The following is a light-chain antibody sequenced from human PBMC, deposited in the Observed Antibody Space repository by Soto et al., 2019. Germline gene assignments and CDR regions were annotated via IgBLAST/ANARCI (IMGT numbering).Light chain of an antibody. Sequence: EIVLTQSPGTLSLSPGERATLSCRASQSVSSSYLAWYQQKPGQAPRLLIYGASSRSTGIPDRFSGSGSGTDFTLTISRLEPEDVEVYYCHQYDSSPLTFSGGTKVESK. V-gene: IGKV3-20*01. CDR1: QSVSSSY. J-gene: IGKJ4*01. CDR3: HQYDSSPLT. CDR2: GAS.